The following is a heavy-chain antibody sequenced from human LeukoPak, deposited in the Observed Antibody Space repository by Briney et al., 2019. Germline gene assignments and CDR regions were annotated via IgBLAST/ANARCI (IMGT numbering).Heavy chain of an antibody. D-gene: IGHD2-15*01. Sequence: ASVKVSCKASGYTFTSFGISWVRQAPGQGLEWMGWISGYNGNTNYVQKLQGRVTTTTDTSTSTAYMELRSLRCDDTAVYYCARQTGIVGAPFDPWGQGTLVTVSS. J-gene: IGHJ5*02. CDR2: ISGYNGNT. CDR1: GYTFTSFG. V-gene: IGHV1-18*01. CDR3: ARQTGIVGAPFDP.